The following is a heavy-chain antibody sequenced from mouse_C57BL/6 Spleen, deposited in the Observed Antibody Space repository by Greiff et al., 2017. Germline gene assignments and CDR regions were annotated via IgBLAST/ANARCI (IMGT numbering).Heavy chain of an antibody. J-gene: IGHJ2*01. V-gene: IGHV7-3*01. D-gene: IGHD2-3*01. CDR3: ARRDGRNGMYYFDY. Sequence: EVQVVESGGGLVQPGGSLSLSCAASGFTFTDYYMSWVRQPPGKALEWLGFIRNKANGYTTEYSASVKGRFTISRDNSQSILYLQMNALRAEDSATYYCARRDGRNGMYYFDYWGQGTTLTVSA. CDR2: IRNKANGYTT. CDR1: GFTFTDYY.